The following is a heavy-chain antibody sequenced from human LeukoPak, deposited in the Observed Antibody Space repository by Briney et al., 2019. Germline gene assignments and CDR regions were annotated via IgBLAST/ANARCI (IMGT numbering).Heavy chain of an antibody. CDR3: AKDLSYYDSTPGFDY. CDR2: ISWNSGSI. V-gene: IGHV3-9*01. Sequence: GGSLRLSCAASGFTFDDYAMHWVRQAPGKGLEWVSGISWNSGSIGYADSVRGRITISRDNAKNSLYLQMNSLRAEDTALYYCAKDLSYYDSTPGFDYWGQGALVTVSS. D-gene: IGHD3-22*01. J-gene: IGHJ4*02. CDR1: GFTFDDYA.